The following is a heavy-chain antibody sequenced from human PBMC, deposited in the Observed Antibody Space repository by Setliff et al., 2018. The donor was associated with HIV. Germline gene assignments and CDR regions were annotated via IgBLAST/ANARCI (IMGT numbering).Heavy chain of an antibody. V-gene: IGHV4-38-2*02. CDR3: ATGSGSFPPYNWFDP. CDR2: IYHSGST. Sequence: PSETLSLTCTVSGYSISGGYYWGWIRQPPGKGLEWIGSIYHSGSTYYNPSLKSRVTISVDTSKNQFSLKLSSVTAADTAVYYCATGSGSFPPYNWFDPWGQGTLVTVSS. J-gene: IGHJ5*02. CDR1: GYSISGGYY. D-gene: IGHD3-10*01.